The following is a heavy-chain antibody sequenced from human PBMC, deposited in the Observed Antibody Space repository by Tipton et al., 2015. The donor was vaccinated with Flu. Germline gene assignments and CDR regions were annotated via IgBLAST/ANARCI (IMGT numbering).Heavy chain of an antibody. D-gene: IGHD6-13*01. CDR1: GYSISSAYY. J-gene: IGHJ6*03. V-gene: IGHV4-38-2*02. Sequence: PGLVKPSETLSLTCVVSGYSISSAYYWGWVRQPPGKGLEWIGYFFYGETTKYSPSLKSRVSISIDTSKNQFSLKLSSVTAADTAVYYCAREGSSWQFYYYMDVWGKGTTVTVSS. CDR2: FFYGETT. CDR3: AREGSSWQFYYYMDV.